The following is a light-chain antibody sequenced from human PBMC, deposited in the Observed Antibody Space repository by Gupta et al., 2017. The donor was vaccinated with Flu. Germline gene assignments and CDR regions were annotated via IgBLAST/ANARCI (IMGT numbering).Light chain of an antibody. CDR1: QSISRY. Sequence: NVCWPPGGRATLSCRARQSISRYLAWYQEKPGQAPRLLIYDASNRATGIPTRFSGSGSGIDFTLTISSREPEDFAVYYCQHRGDGPPGAIFGGGTRVEIK. V-gene: IGKV3-11*01. CDR3: QHRGDGPPGAI. CDR2: DAS. J-gene: IGKJ4*01.